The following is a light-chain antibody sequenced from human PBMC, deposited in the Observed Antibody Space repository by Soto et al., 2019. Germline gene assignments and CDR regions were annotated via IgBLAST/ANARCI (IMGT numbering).Light chain of an antibody. CDR2: DDS. V-gene: IGLV3-21*02. Sequence: SYELTQPPSVSVAPGQTARITCGGINIGSKSVHWYQQKPGQAPVLVVYDDSDRPSGIPERFSGSNSGNTATLTISRVEAGDEADYYCQVWDSSSDHCYVFGNGTKVTVL. J-gene: IGLJ1*01. CDR1: NIGSKS. CDR3: QVWDSSSDHCYV.